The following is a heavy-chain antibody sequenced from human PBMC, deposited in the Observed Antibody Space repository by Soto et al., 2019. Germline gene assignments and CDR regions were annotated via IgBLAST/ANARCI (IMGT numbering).Heavy chain of an antibody. CDR1: GGSISSSSYY. CDR2: IYYSGST. Sequence: QLQLQESGPGLVKPSETLSLTCTVSGGSISSSSYYWGWIRQPPGKGLEWIGRIYYSGSTYYNPSLKSRVTRSVDTSKNQFSLKLSSVTAADTAVYYCARNGGWYTNWFDPWGQGTLVTVSS. J-gene: IGHJ5*02. CDR3: ARNGGWYTNWFDP. D-gene: IGHD6-19*01. V-gene: IGHV4-39*01.